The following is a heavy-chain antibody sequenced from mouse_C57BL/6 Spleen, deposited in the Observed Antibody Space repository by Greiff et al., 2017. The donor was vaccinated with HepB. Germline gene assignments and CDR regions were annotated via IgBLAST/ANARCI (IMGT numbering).Heavy chain of an antibody. J-gene: IGHJ4*01. CDR1: GFTFSDYG. CDR3: ARRRDGYYSAMDY. V-gene: IGHV5-17*01. CDR2: ISSGSSSI. D-gene: IGHD2-3*01. Sequence: EVMLVESGGGLVKPGGSLKLSCAASGFTFSDYGMHWVRQAPEKGLEWVAYISSGSSSIYYADTVKGRFTISRDNAKNTLFLQMTSRRSEDTAMYYCARRRDGYYSAMDYWGQGTSVTVSS.